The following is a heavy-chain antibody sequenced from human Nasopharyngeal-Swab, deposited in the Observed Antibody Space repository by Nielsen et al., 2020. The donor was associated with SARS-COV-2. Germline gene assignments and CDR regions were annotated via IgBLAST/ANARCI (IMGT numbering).Heavy chain of an antibody. J-gene: IGHJ3*02. Sequence: SVKVSCKASGGTFSSYAISWVRQAPGQGLEWMGGIIPIFGTANYAQKFQGRVTITADESTSTAYMELSSLRSEDTAVYYCARSRYDFWSGYRSPNAFDIWGQGTMVTVSS. CDR2: IIPIFGTA. CDR1: GGTFSSYA. CDR3: ARSRYDFWSGYRSPNAFDI. V-gene: IGHV1-69*13. D-gene: IGHD3-3*01.